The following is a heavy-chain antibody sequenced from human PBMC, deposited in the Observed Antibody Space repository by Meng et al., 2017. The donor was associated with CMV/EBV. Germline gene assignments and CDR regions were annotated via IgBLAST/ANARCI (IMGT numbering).Heavy chain of an antibody. D-gene: IGHD3-10*01. CDR2: INHSGST. Sequence: GSLRLSCTVSGGSISSYYWSWIRQPPGKGLEWIGEINHSGSTNYNPSLKSRVTISVDTSKNQFSLKLSSVTAADTAVYYCARGGSVFSIWGQGTMVTVSS. CDR1: GGSISSYY. CDR3: ARGGSVFSI. V-gene: IGHV4-34*01. J-gene: IGHJ3*02.